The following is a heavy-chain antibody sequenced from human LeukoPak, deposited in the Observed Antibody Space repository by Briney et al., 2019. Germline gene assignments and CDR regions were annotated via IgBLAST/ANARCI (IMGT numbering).Heavy chain of an antibody. V-gene: IGHV4-30-4*08. CDR3: ASYYGYRLDY. CDR1: GGSISSGDYY. CDR2: INHSGST. D-gene: IGHD3-16*01. Sequence: ASQTLSLTCTVSGGSISSGDYYWSWIRQPPGKGLEWIGEINHSGSTNYNPSLKSRVTISVDTSKNQFSLKLSSVTAADTAVYYCASYYGYRLDYWGQGTLVTVSS. J-gene: IGHJ4*02.